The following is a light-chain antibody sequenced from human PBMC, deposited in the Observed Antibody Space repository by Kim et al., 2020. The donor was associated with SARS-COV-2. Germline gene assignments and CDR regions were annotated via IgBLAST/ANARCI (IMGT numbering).Light chain of an antibody. V-gene: IGLV2-14*03. CDR3: ASQAAASTWA. J-gene: IGLJ3*02. CDR1: SSDVGAFTR. CDR2: DVS. Sequence: GQSLTISCPGTSSDVGAFTRVSWYQQHPGKAPKLMIYDVSQRPSGVSDRFSGSKSGNTASLTISGLQAEDESDYYCASQAAASTWAFGGGTKVTVL.